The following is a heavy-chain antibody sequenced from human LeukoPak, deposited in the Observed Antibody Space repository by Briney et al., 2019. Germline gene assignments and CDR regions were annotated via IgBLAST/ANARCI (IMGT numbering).Heavy chain of an antibody. CDR3: ARVDRAISISGTLGD. Sequence: SGTLSLTCAVSGGSISSSNWWSWVRQPPGKGLEWIGEIYHSGSTNYNPSLKSRVTISVDKSKNQFSLQLNSVTPEDTAVYYCARVDRAISISGTLGDWGQGTRVTVSS. CDR1: GGSISSSNW. D-gene: IGHD1-7*01. J-gene: IGHJ4*02. V-gene: IGHV4-4*02. CDR2: IYHSGST.